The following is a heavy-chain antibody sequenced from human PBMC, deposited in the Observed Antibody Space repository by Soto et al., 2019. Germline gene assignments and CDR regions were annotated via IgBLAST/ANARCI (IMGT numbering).Heavy chain of an antibody. V-gene: IGHV3-23*01. CDR1: GFTFSSYA. CDR3: ANLGYCSGGSCPDY. J-gene: IGHJ4*02. Sequence: GALRLSCAASGFTFSSYAMSWVRQAPVKGLEWVSAISGSGGSTYYADSVKGRFTISRDNSKNTLYLQMNSLRAEDTAVYYCANLGYCSGGSCPDYWGQGTLVTVSS. D-gene: IGHD2-15*01. CDR2: ISGSGGST.